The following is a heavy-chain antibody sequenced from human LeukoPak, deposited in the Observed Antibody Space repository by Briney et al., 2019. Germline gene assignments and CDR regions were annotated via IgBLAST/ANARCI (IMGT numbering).Heavy chain of an antibody. CDR2: IYPGDSDT. CDR3: ARSSTGHPYYFDY. Sequence: GESLKISCKGSGNSFPSYWIGWGPPIPGKGLEWRGIIYPGDSDTRYSPSFQGQVTISDDKSISTAYLQWSSLKASDTAMYYCARSSTGHPYYFDYWGQGTLVTVSS. CDR1: GNSFPSYW. V-gene: IGHV5-51*01. D-gene: IGHD6-19*01. J-gene: IGHJ4*02.